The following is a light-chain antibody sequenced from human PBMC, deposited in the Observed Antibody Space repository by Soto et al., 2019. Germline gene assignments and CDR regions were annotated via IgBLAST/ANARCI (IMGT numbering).Light chain of an antibody. V-gene: IGLV1-44*01. CDR3: TARDVSLNGVL. CDR2: NNN. CDR1: NSNIGSNP. J-gene: IGLJ3*02. Sequence: QSVLTQPPSASGTPGQRVTISCSGSNSNIGSNPVHWYQQLPGTAPKLLIHNNNQRPSGVPDRFSGSKSGTSASLAISGLQCEDEAAYDCTARDVSLNGVLFGAGTQLTVL.